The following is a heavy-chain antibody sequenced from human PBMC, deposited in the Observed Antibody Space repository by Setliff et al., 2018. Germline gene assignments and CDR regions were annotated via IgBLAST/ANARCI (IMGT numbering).Heavy chain of an antibody. Sequence: SETLSLTCTVSDGSISNAYWSWIRQPPGKGLEWIGYIYSSGRTNYNPSLKSRVTLSVDTSNNQFSLKVSSVTAADTAVYYCARAPPNRYSGSYEYFYMDVWGKGTTVTVS. CDR3: ARAPPNRYSGSYEYFYMDV. D-gene: IGHD1-26*01. CDR2: IYSSGRT. J-gene: IGHJ6*03. CDR1: DGSISNAY. V-gene: IGHV4-4*08.